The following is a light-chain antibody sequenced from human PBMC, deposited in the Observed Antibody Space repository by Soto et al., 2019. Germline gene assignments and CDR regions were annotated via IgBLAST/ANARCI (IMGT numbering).Light chain of an antibody. V-gene: IGKV1-27*01. CDR3: QDYNGAPWT. CDR2: AAS. J-gene: IGKJ1*01. Sequence: DIQMTQSPSSPPAPVGDRVTITCRVNQGINTSLVWYPQKPGTVPKLLIFAASTLRLGVPSRFSGSGSGTDLTITISSLQPADVATYYGQDYNGAPWTFGQATKVDIK. CDR1: QGINTS.